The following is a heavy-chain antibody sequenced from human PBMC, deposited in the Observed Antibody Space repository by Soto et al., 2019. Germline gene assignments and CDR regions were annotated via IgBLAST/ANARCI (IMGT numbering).Heavy chain of an antibody. V-gene: IGHV4-59*01. CDR2: IYYSGST. J-gene: IGHJ4*02. CDR1: GGSISSYY. CDR3: ARSGGSLDY. Sequence: LSLTCTVSGGSISSYYWSWIRQPPGKGLEWIGYIYYSGSTNYNPSLKSRVTISVDTSKNQFSLKLNSVTAADTAVYYCARSGGSLDYWGKGTLVTVSS. D-gene: IGHD2-15*01.